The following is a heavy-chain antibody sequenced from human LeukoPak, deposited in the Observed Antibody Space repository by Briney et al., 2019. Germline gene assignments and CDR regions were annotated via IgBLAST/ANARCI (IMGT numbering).Heavy chain of an antibody. CDR2: VIPSGGTT. Sequence: GGSLRLSCAASGFTFSDYYMSWIRQAPGKGLEWVSGVIPSGGTTYYADSVKGRFTISRDNSKNTLYLQMNSLRAEDTAVYYCAKDCYDSSGYFPDYFDYWGQGTLVTVSS. D-gene: IGHD3-22*01. V-gene: IGHV3-23*01. CDR1: GFTFSDYY. CDR3: AKDCYDSSGYFPDYFDY. J-gene: IGHJ4*02.